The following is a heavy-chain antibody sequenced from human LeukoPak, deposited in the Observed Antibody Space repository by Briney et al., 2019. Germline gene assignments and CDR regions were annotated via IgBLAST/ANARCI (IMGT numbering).Heavy chain of an antibody. D-gene: IGHD3-3*01. V-gene: IGHV3-21*01. J-gene: IGHJ4*02. Sequence: GGSLRLSCAASEFTFSSYNMNWVRQAPGKGLEWVSSISSSSSYIYYADSVKGRFTISRDNAKNSLYLQMNSLRAEDTAVYYCARDKITIFGVVIDYWGQGTLVTVSS. CDR3: ARDKITIFGVVIDY. CDR1: EFTFSSYN. CDR2: ISSSSSYI.